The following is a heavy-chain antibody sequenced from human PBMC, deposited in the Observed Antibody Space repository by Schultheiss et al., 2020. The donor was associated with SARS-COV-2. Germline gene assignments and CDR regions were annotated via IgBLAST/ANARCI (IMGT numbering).Heavy chain of an antibody. Sequence: GESLKISCAASGFTFSSYSMNWVRQAPGKGLEWVSSISSSSSYIYYADSVKGRFTISRDNAKNSLYLQMNSLRAEDTAVYYCARANAGYCSGGSCYSDYYYYMDVWGKGTTVTVSS. J-gene: IGHJ6*03. D-gene: IGHD2-15*01. CDR2: ISSSSSYI. CDR3: ARANAGYCSGGSCYSDYYYYMDV. V-gene: IGHV3-21*01. CDR1: GFTFSSYS.